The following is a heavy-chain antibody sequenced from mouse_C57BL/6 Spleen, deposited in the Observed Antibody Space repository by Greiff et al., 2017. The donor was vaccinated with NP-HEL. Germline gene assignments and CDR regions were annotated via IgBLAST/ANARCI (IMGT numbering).Heavy chain of an antibody. J-gene: IGHJ4*01. Sequence: EVMLVESGGGLVKPGGSLKLSCAASGFTFSDYGMHWVRQAPEKGLEWVAYISSGSSTIYYADTVKGRFTISRDNAKNTLFLQMTSLRSEDTAMYYCARQETEGMDYWGQGTSVTVSS. CDR3: ARQETEGMDY. CDR1: GFTFSDYG. CDR2: ISSGSSTI. V-gene: IGHV5-17*01.